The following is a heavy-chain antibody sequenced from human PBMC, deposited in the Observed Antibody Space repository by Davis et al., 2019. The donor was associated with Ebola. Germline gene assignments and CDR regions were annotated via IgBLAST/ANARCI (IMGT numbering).Heavy chain of an antibody. J-gene: IGHJ5*02. D-gene: IGHD2-15*01. CDR1: GGSFSGYY. CDR3: ARECSDGVHWWFDP. V-gene: IGHV4-34*01. CDR2: INYSGST. Sequence: SETLSLTCAVYGGSFSGYYWSWIRQPPGKGPEWIGEINYSGSTKYNPSLKSRITISVDTSKNQFSLKMTPVTAADTAVYYCARECSDGVHWWFDPWGQGTLVTASS.